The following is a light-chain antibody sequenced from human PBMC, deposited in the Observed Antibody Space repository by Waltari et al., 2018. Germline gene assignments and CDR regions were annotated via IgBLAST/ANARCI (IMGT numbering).Light chain of an antibody. V-gene: IGKV1-39*01. CDR2: SAS. Sequence: DIQMTQSPSSVSASVVDVITITCRASQTISNNLYWPQQRPGKAPTLLIYSASTLQTGVPSRFSGSGSGTDFALTISGVQPEDIATYYCQQSNSIPIIFGQGKRLEIK. J-gene: IGKJ5*01. CDR3: QQSNSIPII. CDR1: QTISNN.